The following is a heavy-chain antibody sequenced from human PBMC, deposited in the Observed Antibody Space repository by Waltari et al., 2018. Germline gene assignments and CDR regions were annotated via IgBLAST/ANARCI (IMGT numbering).Heavy chain of an antibody. CDR1: GFTFSSYA. V-gene: IGHV3-23*04. CDR2: ISGSGGST. Sequence: EVQLVESGGGLVQPGGSLRLSCAASGFTFSSYAMSWVRQAPGKGLEWVSAISGSGGSTDYADSVKGRFTISRDNSKNTLYLQMNSLRAEDTAVYYCAKGGRGRITMIVVVITRPDYWGQGTLVTVSS. CDR3: AKGGRGRITMIVVVITRPDY. D-gene: IGHD3-22*01. J-gene: IGHJ4*02.